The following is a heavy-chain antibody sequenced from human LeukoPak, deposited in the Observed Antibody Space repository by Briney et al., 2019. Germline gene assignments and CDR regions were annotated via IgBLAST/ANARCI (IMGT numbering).Heavy chain of an antibody. CDR3: AAGVNGYFDY. Sequence: GGSLRLSCVASGFTVSSNYMSWVRQAPGKGLEWVSAIYSGGTTYYADTVKGRFSISRDNSKNTLYLQMNSLRAEDTAVYYCAAGVNGYFDYWGQGTLVTVSS. D-gene: IGHD2-8*01. CDR1: GFTVSSNY. J-gene: IGHJ4*02. CDR2: IYSGGTT. V-gene: IGHV3-53*01.